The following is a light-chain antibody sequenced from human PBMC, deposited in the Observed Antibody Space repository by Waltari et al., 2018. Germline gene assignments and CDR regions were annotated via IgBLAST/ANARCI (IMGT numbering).Light chain of an antibody. Sequence: DIQMTQSPSSLSASVGDRVPITCRASQSINGYVIWYQQKPGKAPKVLIYATASLQSGVPSRFSGRGSGTDFTLNISSLQPEDFATYYCQQSYRTPPVTCGGGTKVEIK. J-gene: IGKJ4*01. CDR1: QSINGY. CDR2: ATA. V-gene: IGKV1-39*01. CDR3: QQSYRTPPVT.